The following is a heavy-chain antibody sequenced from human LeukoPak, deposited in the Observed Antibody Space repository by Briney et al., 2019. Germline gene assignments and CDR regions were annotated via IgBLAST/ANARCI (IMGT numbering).Heavy chain of an antibody. Sequence: GGSLRLSCAASGFTFSSYGMSWVRQAPGKGLEWVSAISGSGGSTYYADSVKGRFTISRDKSKNTLYLQMNSLRAEDTAVYYCARVASNYDFDYWGQGTLVSVSS. CDR3: ARVASNYDFDY. D-gene: IGHD4-11*01. CDR1: GFTFSSYG. V-gene: IGHV3-23*01. J-gene: IGHJ4*02. CDR2: ISGSGGST.